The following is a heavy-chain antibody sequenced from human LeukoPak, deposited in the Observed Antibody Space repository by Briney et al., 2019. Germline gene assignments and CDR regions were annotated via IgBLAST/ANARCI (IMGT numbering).Heavy chain of an antibody. D-gene: IGHD3-22*01. CDR3: ARDLGDYYDSSGYKRSPFDY. Sequence: SETLSLTCTVSGVSISSSNSYWGWIRQPPGKGLEWIGSIYYSGNTYYNASLKSQVTISVDTSKNQFSLKLSSVTAANTAVYYCARDLGDYYDSSGYKRSPFDYWGQGTLVTVSS. CDR2: IYYSGNT. J-gene: IGHJ4*02. V-gene: IGHV4-39*07. CDR1: GVSISSSNSY.